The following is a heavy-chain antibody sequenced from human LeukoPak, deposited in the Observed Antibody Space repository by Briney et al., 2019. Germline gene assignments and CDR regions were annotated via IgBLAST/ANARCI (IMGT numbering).Heavy chain of an antibody. Sequence: GRSLRLSCAASGFTFSSYGMHWVRQAPGKGLEWVAVIWYDGSNKYYADSVKGRFTFSRDNSKNTLYLQMNSLRAEDTAVYYCARDSDYDSSGYYLFDYWGQGTLVTVSS. V-gene: IGHV3-33*01. D-gene: IGHD3-22*01. CDR2: IWYDGSNK. CDR3: ARDSDYDSSGYYLFDY. J-gene: IGHJ4*02. CDR1: GFTFSSYG.